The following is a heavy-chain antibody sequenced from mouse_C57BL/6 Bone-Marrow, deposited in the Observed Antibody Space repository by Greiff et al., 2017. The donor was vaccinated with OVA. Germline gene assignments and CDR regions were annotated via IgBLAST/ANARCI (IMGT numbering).Heavy chain of an antibody. CDR2: INYDGSST. CDR1: GFTFSDYY. CDR3: ARDGIVTTGGFAY. V-gene: IGHV5-16*01. D-gene: IGHD2-5*01. J-gene: IGHJ3*01. Sequence: DVMLVESEGGLVQPGSSMKLSCTASGFTFSDYYMAWVRQVPEKGLEWVANINYDGSSTYYLDSLKSRFIISRDNAKNILYLQMSSLKSEDTATYYCARDGIVTTGGFAYWGQGTLVTVSA.